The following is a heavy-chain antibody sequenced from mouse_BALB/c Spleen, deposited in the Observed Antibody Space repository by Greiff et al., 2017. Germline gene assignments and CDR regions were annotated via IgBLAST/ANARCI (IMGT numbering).Heavy chain of an antibody. J-gene: IGHJ4*01. CDR3: ARSGYYRYKGAMDY. CDR1: GYSITSDYA. V-gene: IGHV3-2*02. Sequence: VQLQQSGPGLVKPSQSLSLTCTVTGYSITSDYAWNWIRQFPGNKLEWMGYISYSGSTSYNPSLKSRISITRDTSKNQFFLQLNSVTTEDTATYYCARSGYYRYKGAMDYWGQGTSVTVSS. CDR2: ISYSGST. D-gene: IGHD2-14*01.